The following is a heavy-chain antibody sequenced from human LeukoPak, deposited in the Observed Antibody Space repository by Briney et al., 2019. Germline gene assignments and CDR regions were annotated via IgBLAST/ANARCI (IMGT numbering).Heavy chain of an antibody. CDR3: ARDSNIVAVVAATKTNWFDP. CDR1: GFTFSDYY. CDR2: ISSSGSTI. J-gene: IGHJ5*02. D-gene: IGHD2-15*01. V-gene: IGHV3-11*04. Sequence: GGSLRLSCAASGFTFSDYYMSWIRQAPGKGLEWGSYISSSGSTIYEAASMKGRFTISRDNAKNSLYLQMNSLRAEDTAVYYCARDSNIVAVVAATKTNWFDPWGQGNLVTVSS.